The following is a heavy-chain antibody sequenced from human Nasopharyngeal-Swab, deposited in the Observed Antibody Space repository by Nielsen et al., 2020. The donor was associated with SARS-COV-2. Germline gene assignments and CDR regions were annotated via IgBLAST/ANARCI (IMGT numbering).Heavy chain of an antibody. CDR3: ATYGYGSYYYYYMDV. Sequence: SETLSLTCTVSGGSISSGSYYWSWIRQPAGKGLEWIGSIYYSGSTYYNPSLKSRVTISVDTSKNQFSLKLSSVTAADTAVYYCATYGYGSYYYYYMDVWGKGTTVTVSS. J-gene: IGHJ6*03. CDR2: IYYSGST. CDR1: GGSISSGSYY. D-gene: IGHD5-18*01. V-gene: IGHV4-39*01.